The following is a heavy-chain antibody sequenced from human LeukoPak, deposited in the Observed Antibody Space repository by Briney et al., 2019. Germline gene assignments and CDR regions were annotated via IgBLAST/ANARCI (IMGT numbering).Heavy chain of an antibody. CDR2: MKQDASEK. Sequence: GGSLRLSCAASGFTFSSYWMSWVRQAPGKGPEWVANMKQDASEKYYFGALNGRFTIFRDNAKNSLYLQMNTLAVEDTALYFCVSNPRHNYFDLWGQGTLVTVSS. CDR3: VSNPRHNYFDL. D-gene: IGHD4-11*01. CDR1: GFTFSSYW. J-gene: IGHJ4*02. V-gene: IGHV3-7*01.